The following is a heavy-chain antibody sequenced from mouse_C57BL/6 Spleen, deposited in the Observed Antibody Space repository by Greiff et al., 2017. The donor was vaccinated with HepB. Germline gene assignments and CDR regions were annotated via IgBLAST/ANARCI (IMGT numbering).Heavy chain of an antibody. CDR2: INPSTGGT. Sequence: VQLKESGPELVKPGASVKISCKASGYSFTGYYMNWVKQSPEKSLEWIGEINPSTGGTTYNQKFKAKATLTVDKSSSTAYMQLKSLTSEDSAVYYCERGDLGGTSDYWGQGTTLTVSS. CDR3: ERGDLGGTSDY. D-gene: IGHD4-1*01. V-gene: IGHV1-42*01. CDR1: GYSFTGYY. J-gene: IGHJ2*01.